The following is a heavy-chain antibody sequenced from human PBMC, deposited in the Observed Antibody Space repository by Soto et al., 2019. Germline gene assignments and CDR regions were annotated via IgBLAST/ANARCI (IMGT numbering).Heavy chain of an antibody. CDR1: GFSFDDYG. Sequence: EVQLVESGGGSVQPGRSLRLSCAASGFSFDDYGMHWVRQGPGKGLEWVSGISWNSGDIYYADSVKGRFTISRDNAKRSLYLQMNSLRTEATALYYCAKDNDLDRNGPFDYCGQGILVTVSS. J-gene: IGHJ4*02. CDR2: ISWNSGDI. D-gene: IGHD2-2*03. V-gene: IGHV3-9*01. CDR3: AKDNDLDRNGPFDY.